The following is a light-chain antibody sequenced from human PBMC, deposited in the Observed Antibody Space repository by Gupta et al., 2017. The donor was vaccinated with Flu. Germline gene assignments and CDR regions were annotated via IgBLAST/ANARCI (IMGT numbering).Light chain of an antibody. CDR2: GAS. CDR1: QSVSSN. V-gene: IGKV3-15*01. J-gene: IGKJ4*01. Sequence: EIVMTQSPATLSVSPGERATLSCRASQSVSSNLAWYQQKPGQAPRLLIYGASTRDTGIPARFSGSGYGTEFTLTISSRQSEDFAVYYCQQHNNWPPITFGGGTKVDIK. CDR3: QQHNNWPPIT.